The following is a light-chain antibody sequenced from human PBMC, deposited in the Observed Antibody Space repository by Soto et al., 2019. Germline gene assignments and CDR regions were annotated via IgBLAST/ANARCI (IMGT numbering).Light chain of an antibody. CDR2: GAS. CDR1: QSVSNNY. J-gene: IGKJ1*01. CDR3: QQYGSSGT. V-gene: IGKV3-20*01. Sequence: IGLTQSPGTLSLSPLEIATLSFMASQSVSNNYLAWYQQKPGQAPRLLIYGASNRATGIPDRFSGSGSGTDFTLTISRLETEDFAVYYCQQYGSSGTFGQGTKVDIK.